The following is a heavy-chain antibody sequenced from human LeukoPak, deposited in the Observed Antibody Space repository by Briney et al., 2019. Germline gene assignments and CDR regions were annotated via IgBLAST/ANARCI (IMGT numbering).Heavy chain of an antibody. CDR1: GFTFSSYA. Sequence: GGSLRLSCAASGFTFSSYAMSWVRQAPGKGLEWVSAISGSGGSTYYADSVKGRFTISRDNSKNTLYLQMNSLRAEDTAVYYCAKESPAGIVVRLNWFDPWGQGTLVTVSS. V-gene: IGHV3-23*01. D-gene: IGHD2-2*01. J-gene: IGHJ5*02. CDR3: AKESPAGIVVRLNWFDP. CDR2: ISGSGGST.